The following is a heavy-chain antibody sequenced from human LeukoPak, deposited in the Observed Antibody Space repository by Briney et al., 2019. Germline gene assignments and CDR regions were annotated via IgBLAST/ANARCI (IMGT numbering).Heavy chain of an antibody. CDR2: ITSSGTTI. CDR1: GFTFSSYW. CDR3: AKDLIRDLWFGES. V-gene: IGHV3-48*01. Sequence: PGGSLRLSCAASGFTFSSYWMNWVRQAPGKGLEWVSHITSSGTTIYYADAVKGRFTISRDNSKNTLYLQMNSLRVEDTAIYYCAKDLIRDLWFGESWGQGTLVTVSS. D-gene: IGHD3-10*01. J-gene: IGHJ5*02.